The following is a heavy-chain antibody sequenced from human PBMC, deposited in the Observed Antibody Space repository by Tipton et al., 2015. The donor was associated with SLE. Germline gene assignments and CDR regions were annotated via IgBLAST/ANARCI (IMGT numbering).Heavy chain of an antibody. D-gene: IGHD2-8*01. V-gene: IGHV3-48*03. CDR1: GFTFGYYE. J-gene: IGHJ4*02. Sequence: SLRLSCAASGFTFGYYEMNWVRQAPGKGLERVSYITSGGTSKYYADSVKGRLTVSRDNAKNSLYLQMNSLRVEDTAVYYCARAFCTFTVCYGMPYFGSWGQGSLGTFSS. CDR2: ITSGGTSK. CDR3: ARAFCTFTVCYGMPYFGS.